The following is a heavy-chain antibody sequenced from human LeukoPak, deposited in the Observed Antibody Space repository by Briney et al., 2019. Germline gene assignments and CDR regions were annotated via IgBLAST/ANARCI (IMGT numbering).Heavy chain of an antibody. CDR2: IYYSGST. CDR1: GGSISSDSYS. J-gene: IGHJ6*03. V-gene: IGHV4-30-4*07. CDR3: ARDRKYYYHMDV. Sequence: PSETLSLTCAVSGGSISSDSYSWSWIRQPPGKGLEWLGYIYYSGSTYYNPSLKSRVTISVDTSKNQFSLKLSSLTAAGTAVYYCARDRKYYYHMDVWGKGTTVTVSS. D-gene: IGHD1-14*01.